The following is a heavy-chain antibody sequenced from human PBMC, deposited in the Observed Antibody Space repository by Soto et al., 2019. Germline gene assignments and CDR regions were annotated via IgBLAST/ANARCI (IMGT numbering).Heavy chain of an antibody. CDR2: IGPESGAT. Sequence: ASVKVSCKASGYTFTGHYIHWVRQAPEQGPEWMGEIGPESGATRYAQRFQGRVTMTRDMSITTVYMELNNLSPDDTAVYYCARCMRSGDILFDYWGQGTLVTVSS. V-gene: IGHV1-2*02. CDR1: GYTFTGHY. D-gene: IGHD2-21*02. J-gene: IGHJ4*02. CDR3: ARCMRSGDILFDY.